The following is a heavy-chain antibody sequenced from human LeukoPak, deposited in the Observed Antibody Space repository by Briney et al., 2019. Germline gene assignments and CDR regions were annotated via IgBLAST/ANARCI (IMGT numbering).Heavy chain of an antibody. V-gene: IGHV4-59*08. Sequence: SETLSLTCTVSGGSISSYYWSWIRQRPGKGLEWIGYISYSGSTNYNPSLKSRVTISVDTSKNQFSLRLNSVTAADTAVYYCARLTSSSSGSSFDYWGQGALVTVSS. CDR2: ISYSGST. CDR1: GGSISSYY. D-gene: IGHD6-13*01. CDR3: ARLTSSSSGSSFDY. J-gene: IGHJ4*02.